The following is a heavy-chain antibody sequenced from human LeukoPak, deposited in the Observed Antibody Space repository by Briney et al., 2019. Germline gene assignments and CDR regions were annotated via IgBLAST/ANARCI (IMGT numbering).Heavy chain of an antibody. J-gene: IGHJ4*02. Sequence: PGGSLRLSCAASGFTFDDYAMHWVRQAPGKGLEWVSGINWSSGSIGYADSVKGRFTISRDNAKNSLYLQMNSLRAEDTAVYYCARAHLPAILHYWGQGTLVTVSS. V-gene: IGHV3-9*01. D-gene: IGHD2-21*02. CDR1: GFTFDDYA. CDR2: INWSSGSI. CDR3: ARAHLPAILHY.